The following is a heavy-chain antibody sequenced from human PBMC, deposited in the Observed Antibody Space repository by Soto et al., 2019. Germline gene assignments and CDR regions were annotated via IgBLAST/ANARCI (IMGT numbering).Heavy chain of an antibody. CDR3: ARGLLSNYYDSSGYPPGAFDI. V-gene: IGHV1-69*13. CDR1: GGTFSSYA. J-gene: IGHJ3*02. CDR2: IIPIFGTA. D-gene: IGHD3-22*01. Sequence: SVKVTCKASGGTFSSYAISWVRQAPGQGLEWMGGIIPIFGTANYAQKFQGRVTITADESTSTAYMELSSLRSEDTAVYYCARGLLSNYYDSSGYPPGAFDIWGQGTMVTVSS.